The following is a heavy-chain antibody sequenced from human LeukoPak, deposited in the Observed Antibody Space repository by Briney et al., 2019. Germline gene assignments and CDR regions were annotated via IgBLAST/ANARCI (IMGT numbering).Heavy chain of an antibody. J-gene: IGHJ4*02. V-gene: IGHV3-49*04. CDR1: GCTFGGCA. CDR2: IRSKANGGTT. CDR3: TIASGWYVFDY. D-gene: IGHD6-19*01. Sequence: GGTLRLSCTASGCTFGGCAMSWVRQAPAKGLERVGFIRSKANGGTTEYAASVKGIFIFARDDSNSIAYLQMNSLKTDDTAVYYCTIASGWYVFDYWGQGTLVTVSS.